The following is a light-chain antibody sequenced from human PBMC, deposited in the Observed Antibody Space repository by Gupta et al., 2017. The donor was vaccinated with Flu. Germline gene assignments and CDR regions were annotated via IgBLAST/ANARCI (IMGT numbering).Light chain of an antibody. CDR2: WAS. V-gene: IGKV4-1*01. CDR3: HQEDETPLT. J-gene: IGKJ4*01. Sequence: DIVMTQSPDSLAVSLGERATINCRSSQSLLSISNNKDYLAWYRQKPGQPPQLLIYWASTRESGVPERFSGSGSGADFTLTISSLQAEDVAVYYCHQEDETPLTFGGGTKVEIK. CDR1: QSLLSISNNKDY.